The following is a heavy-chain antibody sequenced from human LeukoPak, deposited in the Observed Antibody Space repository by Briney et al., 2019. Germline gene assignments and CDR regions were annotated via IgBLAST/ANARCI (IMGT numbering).Heavy chain of an antibody. CDR1: GGSISSGSYY. D-gene: IGHD3-10*01. CDR2: VYTTGRS. V-gene: IGHV4-61*02. CDR3: ARGGYYGSGNDFRFDP. Sequence: SQTLSLTCTVSGGSISSGSYYWSWIRQPAGKGLEWIGIVYTTGRSIYNRSLRSRSTISVDKSQNQLSLKLNSVTAADTAVYYCARGGYYGSGNDFRFDPWGQGTLVTVSS. J-gene: IGHJ5*02.